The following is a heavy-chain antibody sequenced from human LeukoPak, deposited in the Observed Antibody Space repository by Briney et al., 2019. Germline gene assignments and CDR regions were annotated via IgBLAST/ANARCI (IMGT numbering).Heavy chain of an antibody. J-gene: IGHJ5*02. Sequence: GGSLRLSCAASGFTFSSYPMHWVRQASGEGLEWVAVISYDGSIKYYADSVKGRFTISRDNSKNTLYLQMNSLRAEDTAVYYCARDKVLFSWGQGTLVTVSS. CDR2: ISYDGSIK. V-gene: IGHV3-30*04. CDR1: GFTFSSYP. D-gene: IGHD3-10*01. CDR3: ARDKVLFS.